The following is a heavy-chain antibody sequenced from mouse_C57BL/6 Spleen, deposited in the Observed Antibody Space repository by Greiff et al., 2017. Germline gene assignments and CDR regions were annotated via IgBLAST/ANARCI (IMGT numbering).Heavy chain of an antibody. V-gene: IGHV1-76*01. Sequence: VKLQESGAELVRPGASVKLSCKASGYTFTDYYINWVKQRPGQGLEWIARIYPGSGNTYYNEKFKGKATLTAEKSSSTAYMQLSSLTSEDSAVYFCARKGTSFDYWGQGTTLTVSS. CDR2: IYPGSGNT. J-gene: IGHJ2*01. CDR1: GYTFTDYY. CDR3: ARKGTSFDY.